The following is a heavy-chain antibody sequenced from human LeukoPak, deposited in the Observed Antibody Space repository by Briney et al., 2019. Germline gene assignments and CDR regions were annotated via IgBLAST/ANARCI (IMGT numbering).Heavy chain of an antibody. V-gene: IGHV3-30*02. CDR2: IRSHGSNK. CDR3: AKEKWRTNHYGSGTYSRGRVFQH. Sequence: GGSLRLSCAASGFTFSSYDIHWVRQAPGKGLEWVAFIRSHGSNKYYADSVKGRFTISRDNSKNTLYLQMNSLRAEDTAVYYCAKEKWRTNHYGSGTYSRGRVFQHWGQGTLVIVSS. CDR1: GFTFSSYD. J-gene: IGHJ1*01. D-gene: IGHD3-10*01.